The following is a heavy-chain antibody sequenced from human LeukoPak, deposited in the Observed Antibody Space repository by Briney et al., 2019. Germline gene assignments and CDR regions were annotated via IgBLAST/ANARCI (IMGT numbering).Heavy chain of an antibody. V-gene: IGHV3-23*01. CDR3: AKSGSGSYYNPDFDY. CDR2: ISASGVST. CDR1: GFTFSSYA. D-gene: IGHD3-10*01. Sequence: GGSLRLSCAASGFTFSSYAMTWVRQAPGKGLEWVSGISASGVSTHYEDSVKGRFTISRDNSKDTLYLQMNSLRAEDTAVYYCAKSGSGSYYNPDFDYWGQGTLVTVSS. J-gene: IGHJ4*02.